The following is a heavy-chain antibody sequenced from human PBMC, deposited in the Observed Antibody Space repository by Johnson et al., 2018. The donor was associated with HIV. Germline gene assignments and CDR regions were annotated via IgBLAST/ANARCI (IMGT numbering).Heavy chain of an antibody. Sequence: QLVESGGGLVQPGRSLRLSCAASGFTFDDYAMHWVRQAPGKGLEWVSVIYSGGSTYYADSVKGRFTISRDNSKNTLYLQMNSLRGEDTAVYYCASPYGDGGGVDIWGHGTMVTVSS. V-gene: IGHV3-66*01. CDR2: IYSGGST. J-gene: IGHJ3*02. D-gene: IGHD4-17*01. CDR1: GFTFDDYA. CDR3: ASPYGDGGGVDI.